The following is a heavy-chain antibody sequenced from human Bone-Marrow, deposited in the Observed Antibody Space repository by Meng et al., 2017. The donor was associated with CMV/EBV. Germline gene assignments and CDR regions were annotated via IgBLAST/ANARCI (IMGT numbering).Heavy chain of an antibody. CDR3: ARASLYYDSSGYYYDYYYYGMDV. CDR2: SSPIFGTA. D-gene: IGHD3-22*01. V-gene: IGHV1-69*06. J-gene: IGHJ6*02. Sequence: IRWVRQAPGQGREWMGGSSPIFGTANYAQKFQGRVTITADKSTSTVYMELSSLRSEDTAVYYCARASLYYDSSGYYYDYYYYGMDVWGQGTTVTVSS.